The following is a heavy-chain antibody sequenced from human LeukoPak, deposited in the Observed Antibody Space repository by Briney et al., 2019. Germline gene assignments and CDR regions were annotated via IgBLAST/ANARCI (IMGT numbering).Heavy chain of an antibody. CDR1: GFTFSSYS. V-gene: IGHV3-21*01. CDR2: ISSSRSYI. D-gene: IGHD3-10*01. CDR3: ARDRAHYGSGSGTRKFDP. J-gene: IGHJ5*02. Sequence: PGGSLRLSCAASGFTFSSYSMNWVRQAPGKGLEWVSFISSSRSYIYYADSVKGRFTISRDNAKNSLYLQMNSLSAEDTAVYYCARDRAHYGSGSGTRKFDPWGQGTLVTVSS.